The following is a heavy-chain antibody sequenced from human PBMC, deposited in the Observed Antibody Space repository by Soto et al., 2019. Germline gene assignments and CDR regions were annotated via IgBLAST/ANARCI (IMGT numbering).Heavy chain of an antibody. Sequence: QVQLQESGTGLVEPSGTLSLTCNVYDGSINNGDWCSWVRQPPGKGLEWIGEVYHNGNTNYNASRXRRVTVSVDKSRNQFSLRLTSVPPADTAVYYCATRGIVGPIYWGQGTLVTVSS. J-gene: IGHJ4*02. CDR2: VYHNGNT. CDR3: ATRGIVGPIY. D-gene: IGHD1-26*01. CDR1: DGSINNGDW. V-gene: IGHV4-4*02.